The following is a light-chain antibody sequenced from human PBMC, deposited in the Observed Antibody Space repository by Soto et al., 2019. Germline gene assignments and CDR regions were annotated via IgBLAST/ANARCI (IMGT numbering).Light chain of an antibody. V-gene: IGLV2-14*03. CDR1: SSDVGGYNY. CDR2: DVS. J-gene: IGLJ2*01. Sequence: QSALTQPASVSGSPGQSITISCTGTSSDVGGYNYVSWYQQHPGKAPKLMIYDVSNRPSGISYRFSGSKSGNTASLTISGLHAEDEADYYCSSYASSNTLILGGGTKLTVL. CDR3: SSYASSNTLI.